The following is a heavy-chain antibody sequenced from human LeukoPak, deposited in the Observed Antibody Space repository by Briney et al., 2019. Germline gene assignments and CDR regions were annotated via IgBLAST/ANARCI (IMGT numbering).Heavy chain of an antibody. CDR3: AKLEYSSSPINYYYYGMDV. V-gene: IGHV3-23*01. D-gene: IGHD6-6*01. Sequence: GGSLRLSCAASGFTFSSYAMSWVRQAPGKGLEWVSAISGSGGSTYYADSVKGRFTISRDNSKNTLYLQMNSLRAEDTAVYYCAKLEYSSSPINYYYYGMDVWGQGTTVTVSS. CDR1: GFTFSSYA. CDR2: ISGSGGST. J-gene: IGHJ6*02.